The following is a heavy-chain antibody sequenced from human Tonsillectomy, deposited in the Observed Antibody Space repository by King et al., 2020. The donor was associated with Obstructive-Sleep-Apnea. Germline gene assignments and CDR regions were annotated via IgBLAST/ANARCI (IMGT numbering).Heavy chain of an antibody. CDR1: GFTFSSYD. Sequence: VQLVESGGGLVQPGGSLRLSCAASGFTFSSYDMHWVRQATGKGLEWVSAIGTAGDTYYPGAVKGRFTISRENAKNSLYLQMNSRRAGDTAVYYCARALLAEDAFDIWGQGKMVTVSS. V-gene: IGHV3-13*04. CDR2: IGTAGDT. J-gene: IGHJ3*02. CDR3: ARALLAEDAFDI.